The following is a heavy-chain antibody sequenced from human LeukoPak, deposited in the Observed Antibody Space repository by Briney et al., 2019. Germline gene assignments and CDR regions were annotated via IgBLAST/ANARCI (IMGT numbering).Heavy chain of an antibody. CDR1: GFTFSSYA. D-gene: IGHD3-22*01. J-gene: IGHJ5*02. CDR3: AKERYDTTPLKNWFDP. CDR2: ISGSGGST. Sequence: PGGSLRLSCAASGFTFSSYAMSWVRQAPGKGLEWVSAISGSGGSTYYADSVKGRFTISRDNSKNTLYLQMNSLRAEDTAVYYCAKERYDTTPLKNWFDPWGQGTLVTVSS. V-gene: IGHV3-23*01.